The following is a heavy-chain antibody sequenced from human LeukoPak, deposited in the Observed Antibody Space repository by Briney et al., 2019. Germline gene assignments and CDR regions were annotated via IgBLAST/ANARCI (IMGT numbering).Heavy chain of an antibody. Sequence: GVSLRLSCAASGFIFSNYAMSWVRQAPGKGLEWVSAISDSGGRTYYADSVKGRLTISRDNSKNTLYLQMNSLRGEDTAVYYCAKDGHWGQGTLVTVSS. V-gene: IGHV3-23*01. CDR3: AKDGH. J-gene: IGHJ4*02. CDR2: ISDSGGRT. CDR1: GFIFSNYA.